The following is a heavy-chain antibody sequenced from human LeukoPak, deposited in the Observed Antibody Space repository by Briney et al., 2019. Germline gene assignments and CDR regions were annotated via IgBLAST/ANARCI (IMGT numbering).Heavy chain of an antibody. Sequence: GGSLRLSCAASGFTFSSYSMNWVRQAPGKGLEWVSYISSSSSTIYYADSVKGRFTISRDNAKNSLYLQMNSLRAEDTAVYYCARGSAIDYWGQGTLVTVSP. CDR3: ARGSAIDY. CDR1: GFTFSSYS. V-gene: IGHV3-48*01. J-gene: IGHJ4*02. CDR2: ISSSSSTI.